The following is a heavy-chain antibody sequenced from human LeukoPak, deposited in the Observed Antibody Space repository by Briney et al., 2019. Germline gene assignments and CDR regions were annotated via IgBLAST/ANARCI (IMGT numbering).Heavy chain of an antibody. D-gene: IGHD6-19*01. CDR2: IWYDGSNK. J-gene: IGHJ4*02. CDR3: ARTAVAGYFDY. CDR1: GFTFSGYG. Sequence: GRSLRLSCAASGFTFSGYGMHWVRPAPGKGLEWVAVIWYDGSNKYYADSVKGRFTISRDNSKNTLYLQMNSLRAEDTAVYYCARTAVAGYFDYWGQGTLVTVSS. V-gene: IGHV3-33*01.